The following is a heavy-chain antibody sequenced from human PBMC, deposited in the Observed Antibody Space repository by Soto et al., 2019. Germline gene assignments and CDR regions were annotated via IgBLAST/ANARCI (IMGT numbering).Heavy chain of an antibody. V-gene: IGHV3-74*01. J-gene: IGHJ4*02. CDR2: IQSDGSST. D-gene: IGHD6-19*01. CDR1: GFSLSSYW. Sequence: GGSLRLSCAVSGFSLSSYWMHWVRQAPGKGLVWVSRIQSDGSSTNYADSVKGRFTISRDNAKNTLYLQMDSLRVEDTAVYYCAREKAVAGTTFVYWGLGTLVTVSS. CDR3: AREKAVAGTTFVY.